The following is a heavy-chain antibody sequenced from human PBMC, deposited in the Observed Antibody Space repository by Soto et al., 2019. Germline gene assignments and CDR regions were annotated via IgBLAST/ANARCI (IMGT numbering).Heavy chain of an antibody. Sequence: GGSLRLSCAASGFTFSSYWMHWVRQAPGKGLVWVSRINSDGSSTSYADSVKGRFTISRDNAKNTLYLQMNSLRAEDTAVYYCAREVADTYYYYYYMDVWGKGTTVTVSS. CDR2: INSDGSST. CDR1: GFTFSSYW. V-gene: IGHV3-74*01. D-gene: IGHD2-15*01. CDR3: AREVADTYYYYYYMDV. J-gene: IGHJ6*03.